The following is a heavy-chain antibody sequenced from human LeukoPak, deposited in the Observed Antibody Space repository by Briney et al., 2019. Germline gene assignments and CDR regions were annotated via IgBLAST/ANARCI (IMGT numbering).Heavy chain of an antibody. J-gene: IGHJ4*02. CDR2: IIPILGIA. D-gene: IGHD3-10*01. CDR3: ARLQSITMVRGVIIPQDY. V-gene: IGHV1-69*04. Sequence: ASVKVSCKASGGTFSSYATSWVRQAPGQGLEWMGRIIPILGIANYALKFQGRVTITADKSTSTAYMELSSLRSEDTAVYYCARLQSITMVRGVIIPQDYWGQGTLVTVSS. CDR1: GGTFSSYA.